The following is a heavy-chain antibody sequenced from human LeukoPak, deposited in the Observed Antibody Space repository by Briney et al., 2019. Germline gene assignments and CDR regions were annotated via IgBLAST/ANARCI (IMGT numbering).Heavy chain of an antibody. CDR3: AKDHIMVVTAYSNFDY. J-gene: IGHJ4*02. Sequence: PGGSLRLSCAASGFTFSSYGMHWVRQAPGKGLEWVAFIRYDGSNKYYADSVKGRFTIPRDNSKNTLYLQMNSLRAEDTAVYYCAKDHIMVVTAYSNFDYWGQGTLVTVSS. CDR1: GFTFSSYG. CDR2: IRYDGSNK. D-gene: IGHD2-21*02. V-gene: IGHV3-30*02.